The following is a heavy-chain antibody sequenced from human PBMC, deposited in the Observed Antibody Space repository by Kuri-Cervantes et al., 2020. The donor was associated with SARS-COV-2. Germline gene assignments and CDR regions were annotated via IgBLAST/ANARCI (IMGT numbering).Heavy chain of an antibody. CDR1: GGSISSGDYY. J-gene: IGHJ6*03. V-gene: IGHV4-30-4*08. Sequence: SETLSLTCTVSGGSISSGDYYWSWIRQPPGKGLEWIGYIYYSGSTYYSPSLKSRVTISVDTSKNQFSLKLSSVTAADTAVYYCARADPSYYYYYMDVWGKGTTVTVSS. CDR3: ARADPSYYYYYMDV. CDR2: IYYSGST.